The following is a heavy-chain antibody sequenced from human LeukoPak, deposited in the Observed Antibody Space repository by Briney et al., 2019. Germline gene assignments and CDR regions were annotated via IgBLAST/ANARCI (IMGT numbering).Heavy chain of an antibody. CDR3: ASSPDCSSTSCGYGMDV. V-gene: IGHV3-30*02. J-gene: IGHJ6*02. CDR2: IRYDGSKK. CDR1: GSTFSSYG. Sequence: PGGSLRLSCAASGSTFSSYGMRWVSQAPGKGLEWVAFIRYDGSKKYYADSVKGRFTISRDKSKNTLYLQMNSLRVEDTAVYYCASSPDCSSTSCGYGMDVWGQGTTVTVSS. D-gene: IGHD2-2*01.